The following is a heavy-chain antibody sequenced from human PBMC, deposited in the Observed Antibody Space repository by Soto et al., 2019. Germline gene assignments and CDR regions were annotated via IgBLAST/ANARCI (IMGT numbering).Heavy chain of an antibody. CDR3: ARPLSLSKYCSSTSCYLTCDP. J-gene: IGHJ5*02. CDR2: IDPSDSYT. V-gene: IGHV5-10-1*01. D-gene: IGHD2-2*01. Sequence: PVVCLKSSCKGSGYRFTSYWISWVRQMPWKGREWMGRIDPSDSYTNYSPSFQGHVTISADKSISTAYLQWSSLKASDTAMYYCARPLSLSKYCSSTSCYLTCDPWVQSTMV. CDR1: GYRFTSYW.